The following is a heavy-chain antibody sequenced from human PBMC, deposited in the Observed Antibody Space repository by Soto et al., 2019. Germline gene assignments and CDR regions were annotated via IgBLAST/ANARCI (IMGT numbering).Heavy chain of an antibody. CDR2: IIPIFGTV. D-gene: IGHD5-12*01. CDR3: ARGNHRWRQLWYFDL. Sequence: QVQLVQSGAEVKKPGSSVKVSCKASGGTFSNYPISWVRQAPGQGLEWMGGIIPIFGTVNYAQKFQGRVTLTADESPRTAYMELRSLRSEDTAVYYCARGNHRWRQLWYFDLWGRGTLVTVSS. J-gene: IGHJ2*01. V-gene: IGHV1-69*12. CDR1: GGTFSNYP.